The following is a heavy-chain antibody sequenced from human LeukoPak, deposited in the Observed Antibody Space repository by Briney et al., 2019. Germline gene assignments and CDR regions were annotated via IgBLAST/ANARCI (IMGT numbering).Heavy chain of an antibody. D-gene: IGHD3-3*01. CDR2: IYTSGST. CDR3: ARDQKFGVVIITHAFDI. V-gene: IGHV4-4*07. CDR1: GGSISSYY. Sequence: SETLSLTCTVSGGSISSYYWGWIRQPAGKGLEWIGRIYTSGSTNYNPSLKSRVTMSVDTSKNQFSLKLSSVTAADTAVYYCARDQKFGVVIITHAFDIWGQGTMVTVSS. J-gene: IGHJ3*02.